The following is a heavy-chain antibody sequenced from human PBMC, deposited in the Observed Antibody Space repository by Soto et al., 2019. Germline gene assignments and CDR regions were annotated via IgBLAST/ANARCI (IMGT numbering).Heavy chain of an antibody. Sequence: QVQLVQSGAEVKKPGASVKVSCKASGYTFTSYYMHWVRQAPGQGLEWMGIINPSGGSTSYAQKFQCRVTMTRDTSTSTVYMELSSLRSEDTAVYYCARDQGGIAVAGAEVGDYWGQGTLVTVSS. V-gene: IGHV1-46*01. J-gene: IGHJ4*02. CDR2: INPSGGST. CDR1: GYTFTSYY. D-gene: IGHD6-19*01. CDR3: ARDQGGIAVAGAEVGDY.